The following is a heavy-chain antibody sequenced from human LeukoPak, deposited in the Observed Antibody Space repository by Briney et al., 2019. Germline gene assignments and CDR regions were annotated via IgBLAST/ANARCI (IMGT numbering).Heavy chain of an antibody. V-gene: IGHV3-30*18. CDR2: ISYDGSNK. CDR1: GFTFSSYG. Sequence: GGSLRLSCAASGFTFSSYGMHWVRQAPGKGLEWVAVISYDGSNKYYADSVKGRFTISRDNSKNTLYLQMNSLRAEDTAVYYCAKYTAMATEYYYYGMDVWGQGTTVTVSS. J-gene: IGHJ6*02. CDR3: AKYTAMATEYYYYGMDV. D-gene: IGHD5-18*01.